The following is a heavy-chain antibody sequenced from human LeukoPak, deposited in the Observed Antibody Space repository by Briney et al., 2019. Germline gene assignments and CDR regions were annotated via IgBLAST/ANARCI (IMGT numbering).Heavy chain of an antibody. Sequence: PSETLSLTCTVSGGSISGSSWSWIRQPPGKGLEWIGYIYSSGSTNYNPSLKSRVTIGVDTSRNQFSLKLSSVTAADTAVYYCVRRGGRFDTWGQGTLVTVSS. V-gene: IGHV4-4*09. CDR1: GGSISGSS. J-gene: IGHJ5*02. CDR2: IYSSGST. CDR3: VRRGGRFDT.